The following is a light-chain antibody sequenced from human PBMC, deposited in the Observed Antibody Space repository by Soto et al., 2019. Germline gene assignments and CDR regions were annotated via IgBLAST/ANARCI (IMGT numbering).Light chain of an antibody. J-gene: IGKJ5*01. Sequence: EIVLTQSPGTLSLSPGERATLSCRASQSVSNNYLAWYQQKPGQAPRLLIHGASSRATGIPDRFSGSGSGTEFTLTISSLQSEDFAVYCCQQYKSWPPITFGQGTRLEIK. CDR1: QSVSNNY. CDR2: GAS. V-gene: IGKV3-20*01. CDR3: QQYKSWPPIT.